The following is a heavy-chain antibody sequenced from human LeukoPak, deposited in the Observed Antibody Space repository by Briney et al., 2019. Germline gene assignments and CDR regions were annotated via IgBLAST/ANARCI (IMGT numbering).Heavy chain of an antibody. Sequence: GGSLRLSCAASGFTFSSYSMNWVRQAPGKGLEWVSSMSSSSSYIYYTDSVKGRFTISRDNSKSTLYLQMNSLRAEDTATYYCAARPTSEAVAPSDFWGQGTLVTVSP. D-gene: IGHD6-19*01. J-gene: IGHJ4*02. CDR3: AARPTSEAVAPSDF. CDR2: MSSSSSYI. V-gene: IGHV3-21*04. CDR1: GFTFSSYS.